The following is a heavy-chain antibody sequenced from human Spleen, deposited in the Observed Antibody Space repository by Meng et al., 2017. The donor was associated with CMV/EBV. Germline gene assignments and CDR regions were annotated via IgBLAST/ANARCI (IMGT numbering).Heavy chain of an antibody. V-gene: IGHV3-48*04. CDR1: GFTFSSYS. Sequence: GGSLRLSCAASGFTFSSYSMNWVRQAPGKGLEWISYTRDRGNTIYYADSVKGRFTISRDNAKNSLFLQMSSLRVEDTAVYYCVGGYDSSDYYVFEYWGQGTLVTVSS. J-gene: IGHJ4*02. CDR2: TRDRGNTI. CDR3: VGGYDSSDYYVFEY. D-gene: IGHD3-22*01.